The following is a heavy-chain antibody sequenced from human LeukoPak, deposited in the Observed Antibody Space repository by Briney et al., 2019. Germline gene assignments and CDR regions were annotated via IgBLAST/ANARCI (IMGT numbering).Heavy chain of an antibody. CDR2: ISSSGSTI. D-gene: IGHD3-16*01. Sequence: GGSLRRSCAASGFTFSSYEMNWVRQAPGKGLEWVSYISSSGSTIYYADSVKGRFTISRDNAKNSLYLQMNSLRAEDTAVYYCARDRYVSGIYYYGMDVWGQGTTVTVSS. CDR1: GFTFSSYE. CDR3: ARDRYVSGIYYYGMDV. V-gene: IGHV3-48*03. J-gene: IGHJ6*02.